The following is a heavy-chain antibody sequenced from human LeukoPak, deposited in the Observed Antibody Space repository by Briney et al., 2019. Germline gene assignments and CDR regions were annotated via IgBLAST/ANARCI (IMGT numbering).Heavy chain of an antibody. CDR2: MNPNNGNT. CDR1: GGTFSSYA. V-gene: IGHV1-8*02. D-gene: IGHD4/OR15-4a*01. CDR3: ARGPNYPCPGAFDI. J-gene: IGHJ3*02. Sequence: GASVKVSCKASGGTFSSYAISWVRQAPGQGLEWMGWMNPNNGNTGYAQKFQGRVTMTRNTSISTAYMELSSLRSEDTAVYYCARGPNYPCPGAFDIWGQGTMVTVYS.